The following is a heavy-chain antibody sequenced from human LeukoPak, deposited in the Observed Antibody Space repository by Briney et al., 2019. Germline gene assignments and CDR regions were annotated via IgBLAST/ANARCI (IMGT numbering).Heavy chain of an antibody. CDR2: ISYDGSNK. D-gene: IGHD2-21*02. CDR3: ARPGVVVTALSWFDP. V-gene: IGHV3-30*01. Sequence: GRSLRLSCAASGFTFSSYATHWVRQAPGKGLEWVAVISYDGSNKYYADSVKGRFTISRDNSKNTLYLQMNSLRAEDTAVYYCARPGVVVTALSWFDPWGQGTLVTVSS. CDR1: GFTFSSYA. J-gene: IGHJ5*02.